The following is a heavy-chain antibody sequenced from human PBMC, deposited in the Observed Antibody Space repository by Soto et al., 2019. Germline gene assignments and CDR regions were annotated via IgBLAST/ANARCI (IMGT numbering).Heavy chain of an antibody. CDR3: ATRGARYNWNRDAFDI. Sequence: QVQLVQSGAEVKKPGSSVKVSCKASGGTFSSYAISWVRQAPGQGLEWMGGIIPIFGTANYAQKFQGRVTITADECTSTAYMELSSLSSEDTAVYYCATRGARYNWNRDAFDIWGQGTMVTVSS. CDR2: IIPIFGTA. V-gene: IGHV1-69*12. J-gene: IGHJ3*02. D-gene: IGHD1-20*01. CDR1: GGTFSSYA.